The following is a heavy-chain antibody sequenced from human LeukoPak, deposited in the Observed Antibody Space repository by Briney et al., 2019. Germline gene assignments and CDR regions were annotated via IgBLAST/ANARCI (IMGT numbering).Heavy chain of an antibody. D-gene: IGHD3-10*01. CDR3: ARRGRRFGDFDWFDP. CDR2: IYYSGST. V-gene: IGHV4-39*01. J-gene: IGHJ5*02. Sequence: SETLSLTCTVSGGSIRSSYYYWGWIRQPPGKGLEWIGSIYYSGSTYYNPSLKSRVTISVDTSKNQFSLKLSSVTAADTAVYYCARRGRRFGDFDWFDPWGQGTLVTVSS. CDR1: GGSIRSSYYY.